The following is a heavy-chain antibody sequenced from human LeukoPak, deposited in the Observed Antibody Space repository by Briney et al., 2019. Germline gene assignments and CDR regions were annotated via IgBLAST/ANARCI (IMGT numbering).Heavy chain of an antibody. D-gene: IGHD4-17*01. CDR1: GDSISSGNFY. CDR2: IYYNGIT. Sequence: SETLSLTCTVSGDSISSGNFYWGWIRQPPGTELQWIGSIYYNGITHYNPSLESRVTISADTSTNGFSLKLRPVTAADTAMYYCARDHGDFVQHDWGQGTLVTVSS. J-gene: IGHJ4*02. CDR3: ARDHGDFVQHD. V-gene: IGHV4-39*01.